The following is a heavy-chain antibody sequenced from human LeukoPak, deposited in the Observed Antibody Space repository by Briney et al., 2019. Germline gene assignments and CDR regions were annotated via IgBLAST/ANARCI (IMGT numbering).Heavy chain of an antibody. CDR2: ISSSSSYI. Sequence: GGSLTLSCAASGFTFSTYSLIWVRQVPGKGLEWVSFISSSSSYIHYADSVRGRFTVSRDNAKNSLYLQMNSLRAEDTAVYYCARERGYDDDYYYYTMDVWGKGTTVTVSS. CDR1: GFTFSTYS. CDR3: ARERGYDDDYYYYTMDV. J-gene: IGHJ6*03. D-gene: IGHD5-12*01. V-gene: IGHV3-21*01.